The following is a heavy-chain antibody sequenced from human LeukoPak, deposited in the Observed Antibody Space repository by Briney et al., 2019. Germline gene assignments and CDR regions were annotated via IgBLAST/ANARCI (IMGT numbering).Heavy chain of an antibody. CDR1: GGSISTYY. Sequence: SETLSLTCTVSGGSISTYYWNWIRQPPGKGLEWIGYIYYSGSTNYNPSLKSRVTISVDTSKNQFSLKLSSVTAADTAVYYCARRSWKNWYFDLWGRGTLVTVSS. CDR2: IYYSGST. J-gene: IGHJ2*01. V-gene: IGHV4-59*01. D-gene: IGHD6-13*01. CDR3: ARRSWKNWYFDL.